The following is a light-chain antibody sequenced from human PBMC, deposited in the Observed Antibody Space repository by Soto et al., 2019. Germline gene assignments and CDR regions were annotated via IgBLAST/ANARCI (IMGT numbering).Light chain of an antibody. J-gene: IGKJ2*01. V-gene: IGKV3-11*01. CDR2: DAS. Sequence: EIVLTQSPATLSLSPGERATLSCRASQSVSSYLAWYQQKPGQAPRLLIYDASNRATGIPARFSGSGSGTAFTRTISSLEPEDFAVYYCQQRSNWPRTFGQGTKLEIK. CDR1: QSVSSY. CDR3: QQRSNWPRT.